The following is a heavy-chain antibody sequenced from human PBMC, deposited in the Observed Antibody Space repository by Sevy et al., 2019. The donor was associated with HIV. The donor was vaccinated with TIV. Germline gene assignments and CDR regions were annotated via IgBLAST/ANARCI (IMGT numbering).Heavy chain of an antibody. CDR1: GGSIGSGDYS. CDR2: IFPTGTT. CDR3: VRDRIPDVGGSVFDY. D-gene: IGHD2-21*01. V-gene: IGHV4-30-4*08. J-gene: IGHJ4*02. Sequence: SETLSLTCAVSGGSIGSGDYSWNWIRQPPGKGLEWIGYIFPTGTTHYNPSLGSRVAISVDTSKNQVSLRLSSVTAADTAVYYCVRDRIPDVGGSVFDYWGQGTMVTVSS.